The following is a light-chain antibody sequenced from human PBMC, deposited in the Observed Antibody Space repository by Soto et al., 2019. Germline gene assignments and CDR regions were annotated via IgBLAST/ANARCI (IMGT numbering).Light chain of an antibody. CDR1: SGINVGTYR. V-gene: IGLV5-45*03. J-gene: IGLJ2*01. Sequence: QPVLTQPSSLSASPGASASLTCTLRSGINVGTYRIYWYQQKPGSPPQYLLRYKSDSDKQQGSGVPSRFSGSKDASANAGILLISGVQSDDEADYYCMIWHSSASVFGGGTKLTVL. CDR2: YKSDSDK. CDR3: MIWHSSASV.